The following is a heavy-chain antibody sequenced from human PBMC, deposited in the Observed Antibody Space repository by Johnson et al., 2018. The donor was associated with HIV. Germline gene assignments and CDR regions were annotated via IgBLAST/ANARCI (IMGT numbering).Heavy chain of an antibody. Sequence: QVQLVESGGGVVQPGRSLRLSCAASGFTFSSYGMHWVRQAPAKGLEWVAVISYDGSDKYYADSVQGRFTISRDNSKNTLYLQMNSLRAEDTAVYYCARHSTSSTMGAFDIWGQGTMVTVSS. CDR3: ARHSTSSTMGAFDI. V-gene: IGHV3-30*03. CDR1: GFTFSSYG. CDR2: ISYDGSDK. D-gene: IGHD6-6*01. J-gene: IGHJ3*02.